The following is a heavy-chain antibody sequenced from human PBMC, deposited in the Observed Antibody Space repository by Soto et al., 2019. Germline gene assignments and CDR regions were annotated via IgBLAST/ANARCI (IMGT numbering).Heavy chain of an antibody. CDR1: GFTFSSYA. CDR3: ARDHDAFDF. V-gene: IGHV3-11*01. J-gene: IGHJ3*01. CDR2: LSASGTTI. Sequence: PGGSLRLSCAASGFTFSSYAMSWIRQAPGKGLEWLSYLSASGTTIYYADSVKGRFTISRDNAKNSLYLQMNSLRAEDTAVYYCARDHDAFDFWGQGTMVTVSS.